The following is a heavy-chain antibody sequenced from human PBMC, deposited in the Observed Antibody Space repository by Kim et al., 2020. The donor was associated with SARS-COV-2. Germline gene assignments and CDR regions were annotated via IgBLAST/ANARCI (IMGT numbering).Heavy chain of an antibody. Sequence: GGSLRLSCAASGFTFSSYGMHWVRQAPGKGLEWVALISYDGSNKYYADSVKGRFTISRDNSKNTLYLQMNSLRAEDTAVYYCAKGTYYYDSSGYSLFDY. CDR1: GFTFSSYG. CDR3: AKGTYYYDSSGYSLFDY. V-gene: IGHV3-30*18. J-gene: IGHJ4*01. CDR2: ISYDGSNK. D-gene: IGHD3-22*01.